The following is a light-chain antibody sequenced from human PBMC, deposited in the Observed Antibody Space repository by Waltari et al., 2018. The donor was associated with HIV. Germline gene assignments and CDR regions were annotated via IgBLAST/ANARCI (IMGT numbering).Light chain of an antibody. CDR3: QEYNKWPPVLT. Sequence: IVMTQSPATLSVSPGARAPLSCRASQSVSSNLAWYQQKLGQAPRLLIYGASTRATGIPARFSGSGSGTEFTLIISSLQSEDFAVYYCQEYNKWPPVLTFGGGTKVDLK. CDR1: QSVSSN. J-gene: IGKJ4*01. CDR2: GAS. V-gene: IGKV3-15*01.